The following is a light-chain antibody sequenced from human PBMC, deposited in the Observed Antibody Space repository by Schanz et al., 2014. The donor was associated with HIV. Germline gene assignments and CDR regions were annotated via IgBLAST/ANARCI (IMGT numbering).Light chain of an antibody. V-gene: IGLV2-14*01. CDR3: LSYTSSNTWV. CDR1: SSDVGGYNY. Sequence: QSALTQPASVSGSPGQSITISCTGTSSDVGGYNYVSWYQQHPGKAPKLMIYDVSERPSGVPDRFSGSKSGNTASLTISGLQAEDEAEYYCLSYTSSNTWVFGGGTKLTVL. J-gene: IGLJ3*02. CDR2: DVS.